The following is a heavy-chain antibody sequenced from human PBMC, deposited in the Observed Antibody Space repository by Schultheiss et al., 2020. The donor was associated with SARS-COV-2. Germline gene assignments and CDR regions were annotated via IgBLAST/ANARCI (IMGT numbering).Heavy chain of an antibody. CDR1: GVSVSTYC. CDR3: ARRRSDGNWYLDT. J-gene: IGHJ4*02. CDR2: IHDSGST. D-gene: IGHD4-23*01. V-gene: IGHV4-59*08. Sequence: SETLSLTCTVSGVSVSTYCWNWIRRPPGKGLEWIGFIHDSGSTNYNPSLKSRVTISVDTSKNQFSLKLTSVTAADTAVYYCARRRSDGNWYLDTWGQGTQVTVSS.